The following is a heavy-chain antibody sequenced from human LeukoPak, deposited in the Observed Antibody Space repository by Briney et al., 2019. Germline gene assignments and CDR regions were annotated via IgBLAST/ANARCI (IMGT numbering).Heavy chain of an antibody. Sequence: ATVTLSCRVCGYTFTSYYMLWVRQPPGQGLEWRGQINSSGVGTSYEQKCQGRVTMTRDTSTSTVDMELSSLRSEDTAVYYCARCRHGDYTLCNVYYFDYWGQGTLVTVSS. CDR1: GYTFTSYY. V-gene: IGHV1-46*01. J-gene: IGHJ4*02. CDR2: INSSGVGT. CDR3: ARCRHGDYTLCNVYYFDY. D-gene: IGHD4-17*01.